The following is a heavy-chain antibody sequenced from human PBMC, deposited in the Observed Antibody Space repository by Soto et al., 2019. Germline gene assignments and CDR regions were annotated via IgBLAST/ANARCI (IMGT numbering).Heavy chain of an antibody. CDR1: GGSISSYY. Sequence: SETLSLTCTVSGGSISSYYWSWIRQPPGKGLEWIGYIYYSGSTNYNPSLKSRVTISVDTSKNQFSLKLSSVTAADTAVYYCARTEVVRGYSFHYGMDVWGQGTTVTVYS. V-gene: IGHV4-59*01. CDR3: ARTEVVRGYSFHYGMDV. J-gene: IGHJ6*02. CDR2: IYYSGST. D-gene: IGHD5-18*01.